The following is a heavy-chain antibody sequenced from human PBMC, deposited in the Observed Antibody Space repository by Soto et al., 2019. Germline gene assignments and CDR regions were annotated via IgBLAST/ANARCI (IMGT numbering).Heavy chain of an antibody. CDR1: GFTFSSYS. Sequence: QVQLVESGGGVVQPGRSLRLSCAASGFTFSSYSMHWVRQAPGKGLEWVAVTSYDGSNRYYADSVKGRFTISRDKSKNTVYLQMNSLRDEDTAVYYCARDGGRPGGRDYYAMDVWGHGTTVTVSS. CDR2: TSYDGSNR. V-gene: IGHV3-30-3*01. CDR3: ARDGGRPGGRDYYAMDV. D-gene: IGHD3-16*01. J-gene: IGHJ6*02.